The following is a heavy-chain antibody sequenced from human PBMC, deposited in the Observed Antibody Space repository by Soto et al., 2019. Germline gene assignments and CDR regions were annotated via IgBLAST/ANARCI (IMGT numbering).Heavy chain of an antibody. CDR2: IYHSGST. J-gene: IGHJ3*02. Sequence: SETLSLTCAVSGGSISSSNWWSWVRQHPGKGLEWIGEIYHSGSTNYNQSPKSRVTISVDKSKNQFSLKLSSVTAADTAVYYCARGGRIVGATDDAFDIWGQGTMVTVSS. CDR1: GGSISSSNW. CDR3: ARGGRIVGATDDAFDI. V-gene: IGHV4-4*02. D-gene: IGHD1-26*01.